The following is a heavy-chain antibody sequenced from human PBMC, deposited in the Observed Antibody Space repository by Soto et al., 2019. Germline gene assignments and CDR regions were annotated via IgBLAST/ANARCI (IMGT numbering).Heavy chain of an antibody. CDR2: IYYSGST. CDR3: ACCFTFYGDNVDLFDY. J-gene: IGHJ4*02. CDR1: GGSISSGDYY. D-gene: IGHD3-16*01. V-gene: IGHV4-30-4*01. Sequence: PSETLSLTCTVSGGSISSGDYYWSWIRQPPGKGLEWIGYIYYSGSTYYNPSLKSRVTISVDTSKNQFSLRLSSVTAADTAVYYCACCFTFYGDNVDLFDYCGQRTLVTVS.